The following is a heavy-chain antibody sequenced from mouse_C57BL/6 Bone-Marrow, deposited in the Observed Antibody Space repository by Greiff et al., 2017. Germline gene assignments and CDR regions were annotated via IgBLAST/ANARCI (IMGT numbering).Heavy chain of an antibody. J-gene: IGHJ3*01. Sequence: VMLVESGAELARPGASVKLSCKASGYTFTSYGISWVKQRTGQGLEWIGEIYPRSGNTYYNEKFKGKATLTADKSSSTAYMELRSLTSEDSAVYFCARSGFAWFAYWGQGTLVTVSA. CDR1: GYTFTSYG. V-gene: IGHV1-81*01. CDR2: IYPRSGNT. CDR3: ARSGFAWFAY.